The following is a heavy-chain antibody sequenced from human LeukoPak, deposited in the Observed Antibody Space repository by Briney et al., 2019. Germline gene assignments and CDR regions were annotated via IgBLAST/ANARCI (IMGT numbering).Heavy chain of an antibody. CDR3: ARAPSEPYDYVWGSYSG. J-gene: IGHJ4*02. V-gene: IGHV1-69*13. CDR1: GGTFSSYA. CDR2: IIPIFGTA. Sequence: GASVKVSCKASGGTFSSYAISWVRQAPGQGLEWMGGIIPIFGTANYAQKLQGRVTITADESTSTAYMELSSLRSEDTAVYYCARAPSEPYDYVWGSYSGWGQGTLVTVSS. D-gene: IGHD3-16*01.